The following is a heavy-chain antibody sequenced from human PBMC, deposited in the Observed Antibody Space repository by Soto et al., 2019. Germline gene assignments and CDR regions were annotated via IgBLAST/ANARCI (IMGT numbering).Heavy chain of an antibody. V-gene: IGHV1-69*13. Sequence: SVKVSCKASGGTFSSYAISWVRQAPGQGLEWMGGIIPIFGTANYAQKFQGRVTITADESTSTAYMELSSLRSEDTAVCYCARDPPLRTNGVPLDPWGQGTLVTVSS. CDR2: IIPIFGTA. D-gene: IGHD2-8*01. CDR1: GGTFSSYA. J-gene: IGHJ5*02. CDR3: ARDPPLRTNGVPLDP.